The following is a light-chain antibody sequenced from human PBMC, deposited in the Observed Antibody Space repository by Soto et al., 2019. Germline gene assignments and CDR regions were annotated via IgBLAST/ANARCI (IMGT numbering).Light chain of an antibody. V-gene: IGLV7-43*01. J-gene: IGLJ2*01. CDR1: TGAVTSGDY. CDR2: GTS. Sequence: QTVVTQEPSLTVSPGGTVPLTCASGTGAVTSGDYPNGFQQKPGQAPRALIYGTSNKHSWTPARFSGSLLGGKAALTLSGVQPEDEAEYYCLLYYGGAQLVFGGGTKLTVL. CDR3: LLYYGGAQLV.